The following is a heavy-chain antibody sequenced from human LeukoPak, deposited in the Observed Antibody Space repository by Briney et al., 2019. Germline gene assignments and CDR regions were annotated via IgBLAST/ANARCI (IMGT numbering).Heavy chain of an antibody. D-gene: IGHD5-24*01. CDR2: INPNSGGT. V-gene: IGHV1-2*02. J-gene: IGHJ4*02. CDR3: ARDSTMAGPEGIDY. CDR1: GYTFTGYY. Sequence: GASVMVSCKASGYTFTGYYFHWVRQAPGHGLEWMGWINPNSGGTNYAQKFQGRVTMTRDTSSSTVYMELSRLTSDDTAVYYCARDSTMAGPEGIDYWGQGTLVTVSS.